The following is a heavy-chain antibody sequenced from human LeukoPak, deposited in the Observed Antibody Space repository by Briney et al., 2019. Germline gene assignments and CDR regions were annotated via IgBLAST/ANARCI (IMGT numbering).Heavy chain of an antibody. V-gene: IGHV3-74*01. CDR3: ASAVPGYSSGWYFDY. Sequence: GGSLRLSCTASGFTFSSYWMHWVRQAPGKGLVWVSRINSDGSSTSYADSVKGRFTISRDNAKNTLYLQMNSLRAEDTAVYYCASAVPGYSSGWYFDYWGQGTLVTVSS. J-gene: IGHJ4*02. CDR1: GFTFSSYW. D-gene: IGHD6-19*01. CDR2: INSDGSST.